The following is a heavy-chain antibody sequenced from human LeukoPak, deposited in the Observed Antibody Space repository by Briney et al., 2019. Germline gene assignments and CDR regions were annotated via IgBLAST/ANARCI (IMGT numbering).Heavy chain of an antibody. D-gene: IGHD3-22*01. CDR1: GYTFTSYD. Sequence: ASVKVSCKASGYTFTSYDINWVRQATGQGLEWMGWMNPKSGNTGYAQKFQGRVTITRNTSISTAYMELSSLRSEDTAVYYCARGGYYDSSGYYWTVDYWGQGTLVTVSS. CDR3: ARGGYYDSSGYYWTVDY. V-gene: IGHV1-8*03. CDR2: MNPKSGNT. J-gene: IGHJ4*02.